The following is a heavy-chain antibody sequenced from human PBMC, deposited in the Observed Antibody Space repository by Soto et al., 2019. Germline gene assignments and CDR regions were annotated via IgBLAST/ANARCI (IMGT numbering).Heavy chain of an antibody. CDR3: ARVEGSLYGSGSYNGMDV. D-gene: IGHD3-10*01. Sequence: GGSPRLPCAASGFTFNSYGMHWARPAPGKGAEWVAVIWYDGSNKYYTDSVKGRFTISRDNSKNTLYLQMNSLRAEDTAVYYCARVEGSLYGSGSYNGMDVWGQGTTVTVSS. CDR2: IWYDGSNK. J-gene: IGHJ6*02. CDR1: GFTFNSYG. V-gene: IGHV3-33*01.